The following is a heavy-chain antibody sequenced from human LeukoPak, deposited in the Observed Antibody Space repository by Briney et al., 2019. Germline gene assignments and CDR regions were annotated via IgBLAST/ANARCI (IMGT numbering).Heavy chain of an antibody. Sequence: KPSETLSLTCAVYGGSFSGYYWSWIRQPPGKGLEWIGEINHSGSTNHNPSLKSRVTISVDTSKNQLSLKLSSVTAADTAVYYCARGTYCTNGVCYSAFDIWGQGTMVTVSS. J-gene: IGHJ3*02. CDR1: GGSFSGYY. D-gene: IGHD2-8*01. V-gene: IGHV4-34*01. CDR3: ARGTYCTNGVCYSAFDI. CDR2: INHSGST.